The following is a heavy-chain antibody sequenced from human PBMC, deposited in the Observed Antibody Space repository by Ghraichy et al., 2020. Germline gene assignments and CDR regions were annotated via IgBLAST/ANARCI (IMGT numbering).Heavy chain of an antibody. CDR2: ISGSGDKR. CDR3: GRLQTRVVVVNAAYFDS. D-gene: IGHD2-21*01. CDR1: GFTFSDYA. J-gene: IGHJ4*02. Sequence: GESLNISCAASGFTFSDYAMSWVRQAPGKGLEWVSAISGSGDKRNYADSVKGRFTISRDKSKNTLFLQMDSLRAEDTALYAKGRLQTRVVVVNAAYFDSWGPGTLVTVSS. V-gene: IGHV3-23*01.